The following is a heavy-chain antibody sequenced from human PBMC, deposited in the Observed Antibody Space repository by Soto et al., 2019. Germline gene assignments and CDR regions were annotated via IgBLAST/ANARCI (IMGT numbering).Heavy chain of an antibody. J-gene: IGHJ3*02. Sequence: GGSLRLSCAASGFTFDAYAMHWVRQAPGKGLEWVSGISWNSGSIGYADSVKGRFTISRDNAKNSLYLQMNRLRAEDTALYFCAKDLSIAVAGTSSFGAFYIWGRGTLVLVSS. CDR2: ISWNSGSI. CDR3: AKDLSIAVAGTSSFGAFYI. V-gene: IGHV3-9*01. CDR1: GFTFDAYA. D-gene: IGHD6-19*01.